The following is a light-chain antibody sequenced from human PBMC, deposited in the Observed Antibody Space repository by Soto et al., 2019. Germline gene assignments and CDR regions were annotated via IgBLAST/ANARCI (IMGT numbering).Light chain of an antibody. J-gene: IGLJ2*01. CDR2: EGI. CDR3: CSYAGSDIFIL. V-gene: IGLV2-23*01. Sequence: SALTQPASVSGSPGQSITISCSGTSSDIGSYALVSWYQQHPGKAPKLMIYEGIKRPSGVSNRFSGSKSGNTASLTISGLQAEDEADYYCCSYAGSDIFILFGGGTKVTVL. CDR1: SSDIGSYAL.